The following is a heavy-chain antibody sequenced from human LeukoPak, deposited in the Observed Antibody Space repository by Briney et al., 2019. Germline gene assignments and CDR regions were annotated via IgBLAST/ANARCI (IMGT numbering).Heavy chain of an antibody. CDR2: INPSGGST. Sequence: ASVKVSCKASGYTFTSYYMHWVRQAPGQGLEWMGIINPSGGSTSYAQKFRGRVTMTRDTSTSTVYMELSSLRSEDTAVYYCARDRGDYGDDGDFDYWGQGTLVTVSS. CDR3: ARDRGDYGDDGDFDY. J-gene: IGHJ4*02. CDR1: GYTFTSYY. D-gene: IGHD4-17*01. V-gene: IGHV1-46*01.